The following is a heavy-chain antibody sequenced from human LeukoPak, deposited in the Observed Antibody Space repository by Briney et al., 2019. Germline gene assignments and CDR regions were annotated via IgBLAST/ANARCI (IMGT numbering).Heavy chain of an antibody. CDR2: IYYSGRT. D-gene: IGHD1-26*01. J-gene: IGHJ4*02. V-gene: IGHV4-59*01. CDR1: GGSISSYY. CDR3: ARNRVEGAPNFDY. Sequence: SETLSLTCTVSGGSISSYYWTWIRQPPGKGLEWLGYIYYSGRTNYNTSLKSRVPISLDTSKNQFSLRLTSVATADTAVYYCARNRVEGAPNFDYWGQGTLVTVFS.